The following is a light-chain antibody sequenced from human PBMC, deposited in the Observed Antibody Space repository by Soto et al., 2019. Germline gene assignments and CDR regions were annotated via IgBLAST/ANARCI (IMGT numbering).Light chain of an antibody. J-gene: IGKJ1*01. Sequence: EIVLTQSPGTLSLSPGERATLPCRASQSVSSNFLAWYQQKPGQAPRLLIYGASSRATGIPDRFSGSGSGKDFTLTISRLEPEDFAVYYCQQYGSSPRTFGQGTKVEIK. CDR1: QSVSSNF. V-gene: IGKV3-20*01. CDR3: QQYGSSPRT. CDR2: GAS.